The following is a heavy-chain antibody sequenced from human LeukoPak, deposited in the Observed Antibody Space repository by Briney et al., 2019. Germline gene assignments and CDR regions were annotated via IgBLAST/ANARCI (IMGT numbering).Heavy chain of an antibody. CDR3: ARVLDYGDYVGWFDP. D-gene: IGHD4-17*01. V-gene: IGHV1-46*01. Sequence: GASVKVSCKASGYTFTSYYMHWVRQAPGQGLEWMGIINPSGGSTSYAQKFQGRVTMTRDMSTSTVYMELSSLRSDDTAVYYCARVLDYGDYVGWFDPWGQGTLVTVSS. CDR1: GYTFTSYY. J-gene: IGHJ5*02. CDR2: INPSGGST.